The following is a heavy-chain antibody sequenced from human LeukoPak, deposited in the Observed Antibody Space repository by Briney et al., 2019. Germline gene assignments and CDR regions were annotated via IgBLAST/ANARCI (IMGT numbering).Heavy chain of an antibody. CDR3: AKGITMVRGVQIDY. Sequence: PGGSLRLSCAASGFTFSSYGMSWVRQAPGKGLEWVSAISGSGGSTYYADSVKGRFTISRDNSKNTLYLQMNSLRAEDTAVYYCAKGITMVRGVQIDYWGQGTLVTVSS. D-gene: IGHD3-10*01. V-gene: IGHV3-23*01. J-gene: IGHJ4*02. CDR2: ISGSGGST. CDR1: GFTFSSYG.